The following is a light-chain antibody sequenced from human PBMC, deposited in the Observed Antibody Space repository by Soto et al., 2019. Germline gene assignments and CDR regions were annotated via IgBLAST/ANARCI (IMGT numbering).Light chain of an antibody. J-gene: IGLJ1*01. V-gene: IGLV2-23*02. Sequence: QSVLTQPASLSRSPGQSITISCTGTSSDVGSYNLVSWYQQHPGKAPKLMIYEVSKRPSGVSNRFSGSKSGNTASLTISGLQAEDEADYYCCSYAGSSSYVFGTGTKVTVL. CDR3: CSYAGSSSYV. CDR2: EVS. CDR1: SSDVGSYNL.